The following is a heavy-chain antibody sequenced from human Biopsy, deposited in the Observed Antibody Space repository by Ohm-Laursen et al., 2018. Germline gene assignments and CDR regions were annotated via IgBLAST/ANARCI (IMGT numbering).Heavy chain of an antibody. CDR3: ARWETTLGRSLDS. CDR1: GYTFTSHD. Sequence: ASVKVSCKSSGYTFTSHDINWVRQATGQGLEWMGWMSPNTGNTVYAQRFQDRVTMTSDTSTGTAYMELTSLTSDDTAVYFCARWETTLGRSLDSWGQGTLVSVSS. J-gene: IGHJ4*02. D-gene: IGHD1-26*01. V-gene: IGHV1-8*01. CDR2: MSPNTGNT.